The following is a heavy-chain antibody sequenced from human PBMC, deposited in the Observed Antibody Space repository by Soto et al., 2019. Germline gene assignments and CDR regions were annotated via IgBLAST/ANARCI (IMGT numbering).Heavy chain of an antibody. D-gene: IGHD1-7*01. CDR2: ISYDGSNK. CDR3: ARSGYNWNYGDDAFDI. J-gene: IGHJ3*02. V-gene: IGHV3-30*03. Sequence: GGSLRLSCAASGFTFISYGIRLCRHSAFKGLEWVAVISYDGSNKYYADSVKGRFTISRDNSKNTLYLQMNSLRAEDTAVYYCARSGYNWNYGDDAFDIWGQGTMVTVSS. CDR1: GFTFISYG.